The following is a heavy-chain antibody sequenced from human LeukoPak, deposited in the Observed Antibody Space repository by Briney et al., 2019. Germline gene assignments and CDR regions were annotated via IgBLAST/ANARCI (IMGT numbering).Heavy chain of an antibody. CDR1: GFSFSSFW. CDR3: VRDLDTGSYLY. CDR2: INHDGTRE. D-gene: IGHD1-26*01. Sequence: PGGSLRLSCAASGFSFSSFWMTWVRQTPGKGLEWVANINHDGTREYYVDSVEGRFTISRDNAKNSLYLQMSSLRAEDTAVYYCVRDLDTGSYLYWGQGTLVTVSS. J-gene: IGHJ4*02. V-gene: IGHV3-7*04.